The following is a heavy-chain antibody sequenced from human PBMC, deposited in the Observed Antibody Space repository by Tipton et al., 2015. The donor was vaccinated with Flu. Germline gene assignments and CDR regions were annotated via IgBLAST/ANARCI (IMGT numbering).Heavy chain of an antibody. D-gene: IGHD3-22*01. Sequence: LRLSCTVSGGSVSSHDWSWIRQPAGKGLEWIGRTYNSGSTKYNPSLKSRVTMSVDTSKNQFSLNLSSVTAADTAMYYCARDHLSYSYFDSSWAYDAFEIWGQGTLVTVSS. CDR2: TYNSGST. CDR1: GGSVSSHD. J-gene: IGHJ3*02. CDR3: ARDHLSYSYFDSSWAYDAFEI. V-gene: IGHV4-4*07.